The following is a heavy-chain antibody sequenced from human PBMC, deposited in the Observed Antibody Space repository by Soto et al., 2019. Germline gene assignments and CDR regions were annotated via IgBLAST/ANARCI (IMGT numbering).Heavy chain of an antibody. CDR1: GFTFSSYA. J-gene: IGHJ2*01. Sequence: GGSLRLSCAASGFTFSSYAMSWVRQAPGKGLEWVSGFSGSGGSTYYADSVKGRFTISRDNSKNTLYLQMNSLRAEDTAVYYCAKEPDNWNRASFDLWGRGTLVTVSS. D-gene: IGHD1-1*01. CDR3: AKEPDNWNRASFDL. V-gene: IGHV3-23*01. CDR2: FSGSGGST.